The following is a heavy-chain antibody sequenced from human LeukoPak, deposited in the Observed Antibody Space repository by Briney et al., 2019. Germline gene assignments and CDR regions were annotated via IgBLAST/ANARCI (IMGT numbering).Heavy chain of an antibody. CDR2: IYPSDSDT. D-gene: IGHD6-13*01. CDR1: GYRFTTYW. V-gene: IGHV5-51*01. CDR3: AIAVAGSFYFDY. Sequence: GESLKISCRGSGYRFTTYWIGWVRHMPGKGLEWMGFIYPSDSDTRYSPSFQGQVTISADKSISTAYLQWSSLKASDTAIYYCAIAVAGSFYFDYWGQGALVTVSS. J-gene: IGHJ4*02.